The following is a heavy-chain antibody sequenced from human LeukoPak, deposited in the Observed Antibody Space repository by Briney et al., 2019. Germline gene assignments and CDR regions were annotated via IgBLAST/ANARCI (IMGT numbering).Heavy chain of an antibody. J-gene: IGHJ4*02. Sequence: PGGSLRLSCAASGFTFDDYTMHWVRQAPGKGLEWVSLISWDGSSTYYTDSVKGRFTISRENSKNSLYLQMNSLRIEDTALYYCAKVGSGWYYFDHWGQGTLVTVSS. V-gene: IGHV3-43*01. CDR1: GFTFDDYT. CDR3: AKVGSGWYYFDH. CDR2: ISWDGSST. D-gene: IGHD6-19*01.